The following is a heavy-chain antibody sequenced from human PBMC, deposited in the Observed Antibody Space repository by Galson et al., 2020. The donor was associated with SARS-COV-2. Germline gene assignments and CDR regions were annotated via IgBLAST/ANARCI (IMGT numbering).Heavy chain of an antibody. J-gene: IGHJ4*02. CDR1: GFRFSNYG. V-gene: IGHV3-23*01. CDR2: IRESGSEI. Sequence: GGSLRLSCAASGFRFSNYGMTWVRQAPGKGLEWVSSIRESGSEIHYADSVKGRFTISRDNSKNTLYLEMNSLRVDDTAVYYCAKGGPVSGCSGDICYWDWGQGSLVTVSS. CDR3: AKGGPVSGCSGDICYWD. D-gene: IGHD2-15*01.